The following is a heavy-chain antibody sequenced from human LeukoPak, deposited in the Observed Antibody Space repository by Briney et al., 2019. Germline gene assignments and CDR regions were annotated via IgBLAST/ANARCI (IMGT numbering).Heavy chain of an antibody. D-gene: IGHD3-10*01. J-gene: IGHJ4*02. CDR1: GFTFSSFW. Sequence: GRSLRLSCAASGFTFSSFWMTWGRQAPGKGLEWVANINQDGSQKNYVDSVKGRFTISRDNAQNLLYLQMNSLRAEDTAVYFCAVGGHVDYCGQGTLVTVPS. CDR3: AVGGHVDY. V-gene: IGHV3-7*01. CDR2: INQDGSQK.